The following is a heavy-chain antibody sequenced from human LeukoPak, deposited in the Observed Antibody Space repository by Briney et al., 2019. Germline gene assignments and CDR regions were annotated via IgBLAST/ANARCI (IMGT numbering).Heavy chain of an antibody. CDR3: ARPLTGYSNTFVY. Sequence: GSLRLSCAASGFTFSSYWMSWVRQSPGKGLEWIGSVSYSGSPYYNPSLKSRVAISIDTSKNLLSLELTSVTAADTAVYYCARPLTGYSNTFVYWGQGTMVTVSS. CDR2: VSYSGSP. V-gene: IGHV4-39*01. J-gene: IGHJ4*02. D-gene: IGHD4-11*01. CDR1: GFTFSSYW.